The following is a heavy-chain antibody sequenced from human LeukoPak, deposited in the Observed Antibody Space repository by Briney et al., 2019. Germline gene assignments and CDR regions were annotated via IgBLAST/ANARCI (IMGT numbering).Heavy chain of an antibody. V-gene: IGHV4-59*01. D-gene: IGHD3-10*01. CDR1: GGSISSYY. Sequence: SETLSLTCTVSGGSISSYYWSWIRQPPGKGLEWIGYIYYSGSTNYNPSLKSRVTISVDTSKNQFSLKLSSVTAADTAVYYCARVPYGSGPDYWGQGTLVTVSS. J-gene: IGHJ4*02. CDR3: ARVPYGSGPDY. CDR2: IYYSGST.